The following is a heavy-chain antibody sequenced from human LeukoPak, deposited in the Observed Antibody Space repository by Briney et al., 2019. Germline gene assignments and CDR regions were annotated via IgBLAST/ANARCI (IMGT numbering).Heavy chain of an antibody. Sequence: GGSLRLSCAASGFTFSSYEMNWVRQAPGKGLEWVSYISSSGSTIYYADSAKGRFTISRDNAKNSLYLQMNSLRAEDTAVYYCARDWGGGYGDYEVYWGQGTLVTVSS. CDR1: GFTFSSYE. V-gene: IGHV3-48*03. J-gene: IGHJ4*02. CDR2: ISSSGSTI. D-gene: IGHD4-17*01. CDR3: ARDWGGGYGDYEVY.